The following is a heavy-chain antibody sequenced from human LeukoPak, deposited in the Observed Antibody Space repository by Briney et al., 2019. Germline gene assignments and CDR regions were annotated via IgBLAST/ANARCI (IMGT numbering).Heavy chain of an antibody. CDR2: ISQSGST. V-gene: IGHV4-38-2*01. Sequence: SETLSLTCVVSGHSISSGYYWGWIRQPPGKGLEWIGSISQSGSTDYNPSLKGRVIISVDTSKNQFSLKLTTVTAADTAMYYCARVGDCIAGSCHSPYYWGQGTLVTVSS. CDR1: GHSISSGYY. D-gene: IGHD2-15*01. J-gene: IGHJ4*02. CDR3: ARVGDCIAGSCHSPYY.